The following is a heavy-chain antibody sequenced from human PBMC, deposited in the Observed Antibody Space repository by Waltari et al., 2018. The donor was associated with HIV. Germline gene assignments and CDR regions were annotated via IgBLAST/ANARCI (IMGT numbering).Heavy chain of an antibody. CDR3: ASGLPYSSGGGGFDY. Sequence: QLQETGPGLVKPSETLALICDVPGYSISSGSYWGWLRQPPGKGLEWIGHFYHGGTTFYNPSLKSRVSIAVDTSKNQFSLSLTSVTAADAAVYYCASGLPYSSGGGGFDYWGRGNLVTVSS. CDR1: GYSISSGSY. CDR2: FYHGGTT. D-gene: IGHD6-19*01. J-gene: IGHJ4*02. V-gene: IGHV4-38-2*01.